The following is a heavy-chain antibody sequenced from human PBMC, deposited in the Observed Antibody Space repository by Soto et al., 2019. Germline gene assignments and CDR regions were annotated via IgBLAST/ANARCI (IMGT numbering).Heavy chain of an antibody. CDR2: VSGHNGNT. J-gene: IGHJ6*03. Sequence: QVQLVQPGGEVKKPGASVRVSCKASGYPFVSYGISWVRQATGQGPEWMAWVSGHNGNTDYAQKFQGRVTVTTDRSTNTVYMELKSLRSDDTAVYYCARGTIVERPYFYMDVWGKGTTVTVSS. CDR3: ARGTIVERPYFYMDV. V-gene: IGHV1-18*01. CDR1: GYPFVSYG. D-gene: IGHD2-15*01.